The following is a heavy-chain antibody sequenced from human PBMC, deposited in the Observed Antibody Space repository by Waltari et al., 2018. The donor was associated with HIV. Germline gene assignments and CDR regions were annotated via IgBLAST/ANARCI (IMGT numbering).Heavy chain of an antibody. J-gene: IGHJ4*02. CDR1: GGSFSGYY. V-gene: IGHV4-34*01. CDR2: INHSGST. CDR3: ASWGSYGSKPGHFDY. Sequence: QVQLQQWGAGLLKPSETLSLTCAVYGGSFSGYYWSWIRQPPGKGLEWIGEINHSGSTNYNPSLKSRVTISVDTSKNQFSLKLSSVTAADTAGYYCASWGSYGSKPGHFDYWCQGTLVTVSS. D-gene: IGHD6-13*01.